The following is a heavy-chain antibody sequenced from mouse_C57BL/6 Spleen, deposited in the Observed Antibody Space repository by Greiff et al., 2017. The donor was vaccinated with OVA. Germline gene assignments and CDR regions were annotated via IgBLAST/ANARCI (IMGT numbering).Heavy chain of an antibody. CDR3: ARFDGYLDV. CDR2: INPNNGGT. CDR1: GYTFTDYN. J-gene: IGHJ1*03. D-gene: IGHD2-3*01. V-gene: IGHV1-18*01. Sequence: VHVKQSGPELVKPGASVKIPCKASGYTFTDYNMDWVKQSHGKSLEWIGDINPNNGGTIYNQKFKGKATLTVDKSSSTAYMELRSLTSEDTAVYYCARFDGYLDVWGTGTTVTVSS.